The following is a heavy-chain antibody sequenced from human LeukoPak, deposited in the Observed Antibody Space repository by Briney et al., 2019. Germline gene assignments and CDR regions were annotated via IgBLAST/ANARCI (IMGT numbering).Heavy chain of an antibody. V-gene: IGHV1-8*03. Sequence: ASVKVSCKASGYTFTNYDINWVRQATGQGLEWMGWMNPNSGNTGYAQKFQGRVTITRNTSISTAYMELSSLRSEDTAVYYCARVYVGDFWSGYYSRYYFDYWGQGTLVTVSS. D-gene: IGHD3-3*01. J-gene: IGHJ4*02. CDR2: MNPNSGNT. CDR3: ARVYVGDFWSGYYSRYYFDY. CDR1: GYTFTNYD.